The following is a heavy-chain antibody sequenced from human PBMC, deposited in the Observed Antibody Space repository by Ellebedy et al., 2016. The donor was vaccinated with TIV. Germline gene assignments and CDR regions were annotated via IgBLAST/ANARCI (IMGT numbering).Heavy chain of an antibody. D-gene: IGHD1-14*01. CDR3: SKDLTGYSLYYFDS. CDR1: GFAFGDYA. CDR2: ISWHSGSV. V-gene: IGHV3-9*01. J-gene: IGHJ4*02. Sequence: GGSLRLXXVASGFAFGDYAMHWVRQTPGKGLEWVAGISWHSGSVDYADSVKGRFTISRDNANNSLLLQMNSLRLEDTALYYCSKDLTGYSLYYFDSWGQGTLVTVSS.